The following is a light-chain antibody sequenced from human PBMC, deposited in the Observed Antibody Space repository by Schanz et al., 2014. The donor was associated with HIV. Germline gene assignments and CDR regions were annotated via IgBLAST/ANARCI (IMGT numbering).Light chain of an antibody. CDR1: SSDVGTYNR. Sequence: QSALTQPASVSGSPGQSITISCSGTSSDVGTYNRLSWYQQHPGKAPKLMIYEVRKRPSGVSSRFSGSKSGNTASLTISGLQADDEADYYCSSYTTSSTLVFGGGTKLTVL. J-gene: IGLJ2*01. V-gene: IGLV2-14*02. CDR2: EVR. CDR3: SSYTTSSTLV.